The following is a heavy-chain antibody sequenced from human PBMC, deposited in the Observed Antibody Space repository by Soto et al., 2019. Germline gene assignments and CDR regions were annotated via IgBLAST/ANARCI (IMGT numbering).Heavy chain of an antibody. J-gene: IGHJ5*02. D-gene: IGHD3-10*01. CDR3: ARVYYYGSGSYSWGWFDP. CDR2: ISAYNGNT. CDR1: GYTFTSYG. V-gene: IGHV1-18*01. Sequence: QVQLVQSGAEVKKPGASVKVSCKASGYTFTSYGISWVRQAPGQGLEWMGWISAYNGNTNYAQKLQGRVTMTTDSSTSTAYMELRSLRSDDTAVYYCARVYYYGSGSYSWGWFDPWGQGTLVTVSS.